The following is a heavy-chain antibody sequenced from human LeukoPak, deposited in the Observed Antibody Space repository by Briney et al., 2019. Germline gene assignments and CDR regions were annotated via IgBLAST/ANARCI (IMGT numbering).Heavy chain of an antibody. CDR3: ARGLVS. CDR1: GGSFSGYY. CDR2: INHSGST. D-gene: IGHD2-8*01. V-gene: IGHV4-34*01. Sequence: SETLSLTCAVYGGSFSGYYWSWIRQPPGKGLEWTGEINHSGSTNYNPSLKSRVTISVDTSKNQFSLKLSSVTAADTAVYYCARGLVSWGQGTLVTVSS. J-gene: IGHJ4*02.